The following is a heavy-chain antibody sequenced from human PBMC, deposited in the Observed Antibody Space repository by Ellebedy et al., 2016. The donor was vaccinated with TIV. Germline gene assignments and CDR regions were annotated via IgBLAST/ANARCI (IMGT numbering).Heavy chain of an antibody. Sequence: ASVKVSXXASGYTFTSYDINWVRQATGQGLEWMGWMNPNSGNTGYAQKFQGRVTMTGNTSISTAYMELSSLRSEDTAVYYCARGGDDYYGSGSYDRWFDPWGQGTLVTVSS. D-gene: IGHD3-10*01. V-gene: IGHV1-8*01. CDR2: MNPNSGNT. J-gene: IGHJ5*02. CDR1: GYTFTSYD. CDR3: ARGGDDYYGSGSYDRWFDP.